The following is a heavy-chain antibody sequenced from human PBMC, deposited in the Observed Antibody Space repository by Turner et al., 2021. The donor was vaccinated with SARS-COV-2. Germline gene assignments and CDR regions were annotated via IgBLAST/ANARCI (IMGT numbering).Heavy chain of an antibody. J-gene: IGHJ6*02. Sequence: QVQLVQSGAEVQKPGTSVKVACMASCYSFPSYAMHWVRQAPGQRLEWMGRINAGNGNTNYSQKFQGRVTITRDTSASTAYMELSSLRSEDTAVYSCARDLGYCSSTSCPYYYYYGMDVWGQGTTVTVSS. CDR2: INAGNGNT. CDR1: CYSFPSYA. D-gene: IGHD2-2*01. V-gene: IGHV1-3*01. CDR3: ARDLGYCSSTSCPYYYYYGMDV.